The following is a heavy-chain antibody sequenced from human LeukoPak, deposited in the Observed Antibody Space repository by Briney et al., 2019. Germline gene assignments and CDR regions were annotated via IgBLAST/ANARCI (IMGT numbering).Heavy chain of an antibody. Sequence: SETLSLTCTVSGGSISSGGYYWSWIRQPPGKGLEWIGYIYHSGSTYYNPSLKSRVTISVDRSKNQFSLKLSSVTAADTAVYYCAKGGYDYVWGSYSPVVGLGAIDYWGQGTLVTVSS. CDR2: IYHSGST. J-gene: IGHJ4*02. D-gene: IGHD3-16*01. CDR1: GGSISSGGYY. CDR3: AKGGYDYVWGSYSPVVGLGAIDY. V-gene: IGHV4-30-2*01.